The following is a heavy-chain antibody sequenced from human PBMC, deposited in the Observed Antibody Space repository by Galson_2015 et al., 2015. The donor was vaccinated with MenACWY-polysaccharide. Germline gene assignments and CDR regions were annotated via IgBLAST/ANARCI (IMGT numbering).Heavy chain of an antibody. CDR2: MNPNRGNT. CDR3: ARGGKYYYDSSGYLTWFDP. V-gene: IGHV1-8*01. CDR1: GYIFSSYD. J-gene: IGHJ5*02. D-gene: IGHD3-22*01. Sequence: PVTVSCKASGYIFSSYDINWVRQTTGHGLEWMGWMNPNRGNTDYAQKFQGRVTMTRNTSISIAYMDLSSLRSEDTAVYYCARGGKYYYDSSGYLTWFDPWGQGTLVTVSS.